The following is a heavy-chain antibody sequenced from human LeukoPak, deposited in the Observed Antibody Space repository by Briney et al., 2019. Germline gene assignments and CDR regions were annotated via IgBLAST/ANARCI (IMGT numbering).Heavy chain of an antibody. V-gene: IGHV3-33*01. J-gene: IGHJ4*02. CDR3: ARTIAVAGPDY. CDR2: IWYDGSNK. CDR1: GFTFRNYG. Sequence: GRSLRLSCAASGFTFRNYGMRWVRQAPGKGLEWVAVIWYDGSNKYYADSVKGRFTISKDNSKNTLYLQMNSLRAEDTAVYYCARTIAVAGPDYWGQGTLVTVSS. D-gene: IGHD6-19*01.